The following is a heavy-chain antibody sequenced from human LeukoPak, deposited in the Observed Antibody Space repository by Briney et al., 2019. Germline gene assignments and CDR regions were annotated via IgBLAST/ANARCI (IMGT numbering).Heavy chain of an antibody. D-gene: IGHD3-22*01. CDR1: GDSISSTNYY. Sequence: SETLSLTCTVSGDSISSTNYYWGWIRQPPGKGLEWTGSIYYSGSTYYNPSLKSRVTMSVDTSKNQFSLKLSSVTAADTAVFYCARHFRAYSYDSSAYYWDFDYWGQGTLVTVSS. CDR3: ARHFRAYSYDSSAYYWDFDY. J-gene: IGHJ4*02. V-gene: IGHV4-39*01. CDR2: IYYSGST.